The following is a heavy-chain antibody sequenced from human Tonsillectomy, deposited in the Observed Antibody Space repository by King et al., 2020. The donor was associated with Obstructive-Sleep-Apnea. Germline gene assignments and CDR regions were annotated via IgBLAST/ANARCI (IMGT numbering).Heavy chain of an antibody. V-gene: IGHV4-59*01. CDR2: IYSSGST. CDR1: GGSISSYY. CDR3: ARGVCMDTAMVPGY. J-gene: IGHJ4*02. Sequence: QLQESGPGLVKPSETLSLTCTVSGGSISSYYWSWIRQPPGKGLEWMGYIYSSGSTNYNPPLKSRVTISVDTAKNQFSLKLTSVTPADTAVYYWARGVCMDTAMVPGYWGQGTLVTVSS. D-gene: IGHD5-18*01.